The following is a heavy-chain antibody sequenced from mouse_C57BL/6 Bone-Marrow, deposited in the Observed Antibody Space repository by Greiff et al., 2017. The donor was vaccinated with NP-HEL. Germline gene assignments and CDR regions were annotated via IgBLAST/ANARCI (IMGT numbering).Heavy chain of an antibody. J-gene: IGHJ3*01. CDR2: IHPNSGST. D-gene: IGHD1-1*01. CDR1: GYTFTSYW. CDR3: ARRYSTEAWFAY. V-gene: IGHV1-64*01. Sequence: QVQLQQPGAELVKPGASVKLSCKASGYTFTSYWMHWVKQRPGQGLEWIGMIHPNSGSTNYNEKFKSKATLTVDKSSSTAYMQLSSLTSEDSAVYYCARRYSTEAWFAYWGQGTLVTVSA.